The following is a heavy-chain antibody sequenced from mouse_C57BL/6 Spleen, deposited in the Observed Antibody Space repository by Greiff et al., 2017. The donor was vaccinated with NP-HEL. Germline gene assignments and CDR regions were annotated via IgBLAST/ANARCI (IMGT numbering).Heavy chain of an antibody. Sequence: EVQRVESGGGLVKPGGSLKLSCAASGFTFSSYAMSWVRQTPEKRLEWVATISDGGSYTYYPDNVKGRFTISRDNAKNNLYLQMSHLKSEDTAMYYCARDLGHWYFDVWGTGTTVTVSS. J-gene: IGHJ1*03. V-gene: IGHV5-4*01. CDR3: ARDLGHWYFDV. D-gene: IGHD4-1*01. CDR2: ISDGGSYT. CDR1: GFTFSSYA.